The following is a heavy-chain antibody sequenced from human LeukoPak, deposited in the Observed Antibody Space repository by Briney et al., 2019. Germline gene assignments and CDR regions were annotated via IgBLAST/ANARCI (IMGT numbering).Heavy chain of an antibody. D-gene: IGHD3-22*01. CDR1: GFTFDDYG. Sequence: PGGSLRLSCAASGFTFDDYGMSWVHQAPGKGLEWVSGINWNGGSTGYADSVKGRFTISRDNAKNSLYLQMNSLRAEDTALYYCARDRGTMIKDAFDIWGQGTMVTVSS. CDR3: ARDRGTMIKDAFDI. CDR2: INWNGGST. V-gene: IGHV3-20*04. J-gene: IGHJ3*02.